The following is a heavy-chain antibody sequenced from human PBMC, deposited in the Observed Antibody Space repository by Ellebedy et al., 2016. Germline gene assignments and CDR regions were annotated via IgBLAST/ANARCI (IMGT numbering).Heavy chain of an antibody. CDR2: ISWNSAAI. J-gene: IGHJ4*02. V-gene: IGHV3-9*01. CDR1: GFTFADYA. D-gene: IGHD3-10*01. CDR3: AKGTMDYLYH. Sequence: GGSLRLXXATSGFTFADYALHWVRQVPGKGLEWVSGISWNSAAIGYGEAVKGRFTISRDSAKNYLYLQMNSLRVEDTALYFCAKGTMDYLYHWGQGTLVTVSS.